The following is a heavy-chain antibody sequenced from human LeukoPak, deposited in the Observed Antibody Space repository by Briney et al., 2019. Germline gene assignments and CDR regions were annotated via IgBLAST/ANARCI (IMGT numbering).Heavy chain of an antibody. V-gene: IGHV4-38-2*01. CDR2: IYHSGST. CDR3: ASIGGYDDY. Sequence: SETLSLTCAVSGYSISSGYYWGWIRQPPGKGLEWVGSIYHSGSTYYNPSLKSRVTISVDTSKNQFSLKLSSVTAADTAVYYCASIGGYDDYWGQGTLVTVSS. D-gene: IGHD5-12*01. J-gene: IGHJ4*02. CDR1: GYSISSGYY.